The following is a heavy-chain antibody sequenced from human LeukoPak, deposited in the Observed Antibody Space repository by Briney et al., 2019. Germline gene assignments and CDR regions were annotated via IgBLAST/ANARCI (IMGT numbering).Heavy chain of an antibody. CDR1: GFTFSNYA. Sequence: PGGSLRLSCAASGFTFSNYAMSWVRQAPGKGLEWVSGISASGGSTYYAHSVNGRFTISRDNSKNTVSLQMDSLRAEDTALYYCEKSNGYTNSWYDYWGQGTLVTVSS. J-gene: IGHJ4*02. CDR3: EKSNGYTNSWYDY. V-gene: IGHV3-23*01. CDR2: ISASGGST. D-gene: IGHD6-13*01.